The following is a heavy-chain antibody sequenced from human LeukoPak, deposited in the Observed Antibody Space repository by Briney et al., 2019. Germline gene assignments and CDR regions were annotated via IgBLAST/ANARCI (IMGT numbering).Heavy chain of an antibody. CDR3: ASAGNVYYYGVDV. D-gene: IGHD1-1*01. CDR2: IIPIFGTA. Sequence: SVKVSCKASGGTFSSYAISWVRQAPGQGLEWMGGIIPIFGTANYAQKFQGRVTITADESTSTACMELSSLRSEDTAVYYCASAGNVYYYGVDVWGQGTTVTVSS. J-gene: IGHJ6*02. V-gene: IGHV1-69*13. CDR1: GGTFSSYA.